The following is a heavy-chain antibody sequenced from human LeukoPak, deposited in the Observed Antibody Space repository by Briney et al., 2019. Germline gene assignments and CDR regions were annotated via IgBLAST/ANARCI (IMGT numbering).Heavy chain of an antibody. CDR3: ANRANWNTGY. J-gene: IGHJ4*02. D-gene: IGHD1-20*01. V-gene: IGHV3-30*02. Sequence: PVGSLRLSCAASGFTFSSYEMNSVRQAPGKGLGWVAFIRYDGSNKYYADSVKGRFTISRDNSKNTLYLQMNSLRAEDTAVYYCANRANWNTGYWGQGTLVTVSS. CDR2: IRYDGSNK. CDR1: GFTFSSYE.